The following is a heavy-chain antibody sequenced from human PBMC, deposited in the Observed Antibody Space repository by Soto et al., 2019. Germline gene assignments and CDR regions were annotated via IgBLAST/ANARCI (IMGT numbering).Heavy chain of an antibody. Sequence: EVQLLESGGGLVQPGGSLRLSCAASGFTFSSYAMSWVRQAPGKGLGWVSAISGSGGSTYYADSVKGRFTISRDNSKNTLYLQMSSLRAEDTAVYYCAKDQGFIVLVPTPMAWGQGTLVTVSS. CDR1: GFTFSSYA. V-gene: IGHV3-23*01. D-gene: IGHD2-2*01. J-gene: IGHJ4*02. CDR2: ISGSGGST. CDR3: AKDQGFIVLVPTPMA.